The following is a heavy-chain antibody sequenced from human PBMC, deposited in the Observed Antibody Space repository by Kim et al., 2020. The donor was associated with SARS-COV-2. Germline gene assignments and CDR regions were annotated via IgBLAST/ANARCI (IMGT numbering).Heavy chain of an antibody. J-gene: IGHJ4*02. CDR2: IRSKAYGGTT. D-gene: IGHD6-13*01. Sequence: GGSLRLSCTASGFTFGDYAMSWFRQAPGKGLEWVGFIRSKAYGGTTEYAASVKGRFTISRDDSKSIAYLQMNSLKTEDTAVYYCTRDRPYSSSWQLPGLPYWGQGTLVTVSS. CDR1: GFTFGDYA. CDR3: TRDRPYSSSWQLPGLPY. V-gene: IGHV3-49*03.